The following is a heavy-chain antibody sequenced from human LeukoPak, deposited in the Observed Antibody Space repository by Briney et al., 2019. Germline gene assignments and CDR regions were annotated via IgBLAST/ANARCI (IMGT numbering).Heavy chain of an antibody. J-gene: IGHJ3*02. CDR3: ARDGGDGYRNDAFDI. D-gene: IGHD5-24*01. Sequence: GGSLRLSCAASGFIFTSYAMHWVRQVPGKGLEWVAVISYDGSNKYYADSVKGRFTISRDNSKNTLSLQMNSLRAEDTAVYYCARDGGDGYRNDAFDIWGQGTMVTVSS. V-gene: IGHV3-30-3*01. CDR1: GFIFTSYA. CDR2: ISYDGSNK.